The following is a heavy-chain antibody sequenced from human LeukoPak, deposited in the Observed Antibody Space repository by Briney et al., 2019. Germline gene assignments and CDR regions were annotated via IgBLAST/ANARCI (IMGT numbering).Heavy chain of an antibody. CDR1: GYTFTSYY. J-gene: IGHJ6*04. V-gene: IGHV1-46*01. Sequence: ASVKVSCKASGYTFTSYYMHWVRQAPGQGLEWMGIINPSGGRTSYAQKFQGRVTMTRDTSTSTVYMELSSLRSEDTAVYYCARDLLLPGIAAAGTHGDGMDVWGKGTTVTVSS. CDR2: INPSGGRT. CDR3: ARDLLLPGIAAAGTHGDGMDV. D-gene: IGHD6-13*01.